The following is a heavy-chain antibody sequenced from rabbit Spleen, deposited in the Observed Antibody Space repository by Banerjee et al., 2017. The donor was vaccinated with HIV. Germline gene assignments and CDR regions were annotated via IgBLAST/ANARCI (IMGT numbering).Heavy chain of an antibody. V-gene: IGHV1S40*01. CDR1: GVSFSYSSY. CDR3: ARDGDNNDWAL. Sequence: QSLEESGGDLVKPGASLTLTCTASGVSFSYSSYMCWVRQAPGKGLEWIACIDIGSSGFTYFATWAKGRFTISKTSSTTVTLQMTRLTAADTATYFCARDGDNNDWALWGPGTLVTVS. D-gene: IGHD2-1*01. CDR2: IDIGSSGFT. J-gene: IGHJ4*01.